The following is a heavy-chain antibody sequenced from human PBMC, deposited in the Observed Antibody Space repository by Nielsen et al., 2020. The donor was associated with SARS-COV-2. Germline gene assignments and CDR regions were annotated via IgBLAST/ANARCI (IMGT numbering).Heavy chain of an antibody. Sequence: GGSLRLSCAASGFTFSSYEMNWVRQAPGKGLEWVSVIYSGGSSTYYADSVKGRFTISRDNSKNTLYLQMNSLRAEDTALYYCAKPGGYGDYGDAFDIWGQGTMVTVSS. D-gene: IGHD4-17*01. CDR2: IYSGGSST. CDR3: AKPGGYGDYGDAFDI. J-gene: IGHJ3*02. V-gene: IGHV3-23*03. CDR1: GFTFSSYE.